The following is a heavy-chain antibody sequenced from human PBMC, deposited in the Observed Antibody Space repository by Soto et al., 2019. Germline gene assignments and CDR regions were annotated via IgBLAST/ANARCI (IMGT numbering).Heavy chain of an antibody. V-gene: IGHV3-23*01. CDR1: GFTFSSYA. D-gene: IGHD3-3*01. Sequence: GGSLRLSCAASGFTFSSYAMSWVRQAPGKGLEWVSAISGSGGSTYYADSVKGRFTISRDNSKNTLYLQMNSLRAEDTAVYYCATTATGLFLGPTDHFDSWGQGTLVTVSS. CDR3: ATTATGLFLGPTDHFDS. J-gene: IGHJ4*02. CDR2: ISGSGGST.